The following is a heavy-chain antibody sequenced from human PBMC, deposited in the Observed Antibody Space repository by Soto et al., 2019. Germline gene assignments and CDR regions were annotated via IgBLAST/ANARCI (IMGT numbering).Heavy chain of an antibody. CDR2: INHSGST. V-gene: IGHV4-34*01. CDR3: ARGKPQVVPAAKGPYYYYGMDV. Sequence: SETLSLTCAVYGGSFCGYYWSWIRQPPEKGLEWIGEINHSGSTNYNPSLKSRVTISVDTSKNQFSLKLSSVTAADTAVYYCARGKPQVVPAAKGPYYYYGMDVWGQGTTVIVSS. J-gene: IGHJ6*02. D-gene: IGHD2-2*01. CDR1: GGSFCGYY.